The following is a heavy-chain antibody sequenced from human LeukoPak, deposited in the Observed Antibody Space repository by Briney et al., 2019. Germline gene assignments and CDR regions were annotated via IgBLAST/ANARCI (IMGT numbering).Heavy chain of an antibody. CDR1: GFTFSSYA. J-gene: IGHJ4*02. V-gene: IGHV3-48*02. D-gene: IGHD6-13*01. CDR3: ARDPHIAAAGTIFDY. Sequence: GRSLRLSCAASGFTFSSYAMHWVRQAPGKGLEWVSYISSSSTTRYYADSVKGRFTISRDNAKNSLNLQMNSLRDEDSAVYYCARDPHIAAAGTIFDYWGQGTLVTVSS. CDR2: ISSSSTTR.